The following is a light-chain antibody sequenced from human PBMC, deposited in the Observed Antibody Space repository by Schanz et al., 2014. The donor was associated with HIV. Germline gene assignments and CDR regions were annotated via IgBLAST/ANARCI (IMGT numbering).Light chain of an antibody. Sequence: QSALTQPPSVSGSPGQSVTLSCAGTSGDIGGYISWYQHHPGKAPELLISEIDKRPSGVPARFSGSKSGNTASLTISGLQAEDEADYYCSSYTSSSTVVFGGGTKLTVL. CDR3: SSYTSSSTVV. V-gene: IGLV2-18*02. J-gene: IGLJ2*01. CDR1: SGDIGGY. CDR2: EID.